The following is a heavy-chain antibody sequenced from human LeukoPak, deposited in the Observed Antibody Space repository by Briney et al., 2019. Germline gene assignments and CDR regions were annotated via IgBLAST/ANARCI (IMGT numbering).Heavy chain of an antibody. J-gene: IGHJ4*02. CDR2: ISGSGGST. D-gene: IGHD3-22*01. CDR1: GFTFSSYG. V-gene: IGHV3-23*01. CDR3: AKHGGGIVVIEVDY. Sequence: GGSLRLSCAASGFTFSSYGMSWVRQAPGKGLEWVSAISGSGGSTYYADSVKGRFTISRDNSKNTLYLQMNSLRAEDTAVYYCAKHGGGIVVIEVDYWGQGTLVTVSS.